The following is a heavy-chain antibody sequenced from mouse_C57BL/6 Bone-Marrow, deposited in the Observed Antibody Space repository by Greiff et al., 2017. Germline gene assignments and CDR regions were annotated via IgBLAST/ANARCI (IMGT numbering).Heavy chain of an antibody. CDR3: ARFLY. Sequence: QVQLQQPGAELVKPGASVKLSCKASGYTFTSYWMQWVKQRPGQGLEWIGEIDPSDSYTNYNQKFMGKATLTVDTSSSTAYMQLSSLTSEDSAVYYCARFLYWGQGTLVTVSA. CDR1: GYTFTSYW. V-gene: IGHV1-50*01. CDR2: IDPSDSYT. J-gene: IGHJ3*01.